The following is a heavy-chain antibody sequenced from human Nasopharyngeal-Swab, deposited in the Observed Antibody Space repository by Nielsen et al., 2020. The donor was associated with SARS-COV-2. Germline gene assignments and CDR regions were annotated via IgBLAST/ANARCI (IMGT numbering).Heavy chain of an antibody. CDR1: GLTLSSYW. Sequence: GGSLRLSCAASGLTLSSYWMSWVRQAPGKGLEWVANIKLDGSARYYVDSVKGRFTISRDNSKNSLYLQMNNLRVEDTAVYYCAKVSAFGVYFDYWGQGTLVTVSS. CDR3: AKVSAFGVYFDY. CDR2: IKLDGSAR. D-gene: IGHD3-10*01. J-gene: IGHJ4*02. V-gene: IGHV3-7*01.